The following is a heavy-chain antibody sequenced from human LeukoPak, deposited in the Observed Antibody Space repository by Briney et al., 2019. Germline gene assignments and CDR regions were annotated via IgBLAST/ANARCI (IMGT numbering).Heavy chain of an antibody. D-gene: IGHD3-16*01. J-gene: IGHJ4*02. Sequence: GASVKVSCKASGGTSSNYAISWVRQAPGQGLEWMGGIIPIFGTAKYAQKFRGRVTITADKSTRTAYMELSSLGSEDTAVCYWARDNDSRDPPHFDYWAQGTLVTVSS. V-gene: IGHV1-69*06. CDR3: ARDNDSRDPPHFDY. CDR2: IIPIFGTA. CDR1: GGTSSNYA.